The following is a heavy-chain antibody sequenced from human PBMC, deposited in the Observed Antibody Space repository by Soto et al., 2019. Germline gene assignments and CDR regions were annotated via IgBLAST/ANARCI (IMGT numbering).Heavy chain of an antibody. V-gene: IGHV4-31*03. CDR1: GGSISSGGYY. CDR2: IYYSGST. CDR3: ARVAAATTTPYFDY. J-gene: IGHJ4*02. D-gene: IGHD6-13*01. Sequence: PSETLSLTCTVSGGSISSGGYYWSWIRQHPGKGLEWIGYIYYSGSTYYNPSLKSRVTISVDTSKNQFSLKLSSVTAADTAVYYCARVAAATTTPYFDYWGQGALVTVSS.